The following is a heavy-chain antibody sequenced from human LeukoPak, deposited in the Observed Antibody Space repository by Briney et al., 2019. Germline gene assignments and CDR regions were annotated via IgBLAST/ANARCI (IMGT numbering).Heavy chain of an antibody. CDR3: ARVEYSYASYFDY. CDR2: IYYSGST. V-gene: IGHV4-61*01. CDR1: GGSVSSGSYY. D-gene: IGHD5-18*01. J-gene: IGHJ4*02. Sequence: PSETLSLTCTVSGGSVSSGSYYWSWIRQPPGKGLEWIGYIYYSGSTNYNPSLKSRVSISIHTSKIQFSLKLSSVTAADTAVYFCARVEYSYASYFDYWGQGTLVTVSS.